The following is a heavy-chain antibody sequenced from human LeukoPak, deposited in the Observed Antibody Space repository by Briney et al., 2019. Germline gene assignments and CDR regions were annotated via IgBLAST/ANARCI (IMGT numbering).Heavy chain of an antibody. CDR1: GFTFSSYS. J-gene: IGHJ4*02. CDR2: ISSSSSYI. D-gene: IGHD1-26*01. V-gene: IGHV3-21*04. Sequence: GGSLRLSCAASGFTFSSYSMNWVRQAPGKGLEWVSSISSSSSYIYYADSVKGRFTISRDNAKNSLYLQMNSLRAEDTAAYYCATAEKWELLLDYWGQGTLVTVSS. CDR3: ATAEKWELLLDY.